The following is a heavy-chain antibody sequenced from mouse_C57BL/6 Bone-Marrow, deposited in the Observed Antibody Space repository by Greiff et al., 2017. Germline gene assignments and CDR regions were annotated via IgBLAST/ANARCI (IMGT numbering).Heavy chain of an antibody. CDR2: ISPRSGNT. CDR1: GYTFTSYG. V-gene: IGHV1-81*01. J-gene: IGHJ2*01. D-gene: IGHD2-3*01. CDR3: ARRGGYYGY. Sequence: VQLQQSGAELARPGASVKLSCKASGYTFTSYGISWVKQRTGQGLEWIGEISPRSGNTYYNEKFKGKATLTADKSSSTAYMELRSLTSEDSAVYFCARRGGYYGYWGQGTTLTVSS.